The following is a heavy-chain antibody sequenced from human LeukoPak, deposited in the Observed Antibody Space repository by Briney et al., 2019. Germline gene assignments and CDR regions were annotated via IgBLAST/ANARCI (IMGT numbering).Heavy chain of an antibody. CDR1: GGTFSSYA. J-gene: IGHJ4*02. CDR2: IIPIFGTA. V-gene: IGHV1-69*06. CDR3: AREQQLAPHD. D-gene: IGHD6-13*01. Sequence: GASVKVSCKASGGTFSSYAISWVRQAPGQGLEWMGGIIPIFGTANYAQKFQGRVTITADKSTSTAYMALSSLRSEDTAVYYCAREQQLAPHDWGQGTLVTVSS.